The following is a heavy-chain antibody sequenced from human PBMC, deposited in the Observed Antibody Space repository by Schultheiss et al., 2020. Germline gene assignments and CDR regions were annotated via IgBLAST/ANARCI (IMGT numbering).Heavy chain of an antibody. Sequence: GGSLRLSCAASGFTFSSYSMNWVRQAPGKGLEWVANINQGGSEPYYLDSVKGRFAISRDNAKNSLYLQMNSLRAEDTAVYYCARGRDFVNYWGQGTLVTVSS. CDR2: INQGGSEP. J-gene: IGHJ4*02. CDR3: ARGRDFVNY. V-gene: IGHV3-7*04. D-gene: IGHD5-24*01. CDR1: GFTFSSYS.